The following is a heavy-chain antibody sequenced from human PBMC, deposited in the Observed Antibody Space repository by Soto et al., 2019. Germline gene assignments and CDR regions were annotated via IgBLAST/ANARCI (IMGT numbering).Heavy chain of an antibody. J-gene: IGHJ3*02. CDR3: ARRGGYSSSWYRAFDI. CDR1: GGSISSYY. CDR2: IYYSGST. V-gene: IGHV4-59*01. Sequence: SETLSLTCTVSGGSISSYYWSWIRQPPGKGLEWIGYIYYSGSTNYNPSLKSRVTISVDTSKNQFSLKLSSVTAADTAVYYCARRGGYSSSWYRAFDIWGQGTMVTVSS. D-gene: IGHD6-13*01.